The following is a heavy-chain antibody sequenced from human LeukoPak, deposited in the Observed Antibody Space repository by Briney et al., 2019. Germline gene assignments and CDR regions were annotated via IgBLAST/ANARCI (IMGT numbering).Heavy chain of an antibody. CDR2: ITSSGSTI. Sequence: GGSLRLSCAASGFTFSDYHMSWLRQAPGKGLEWVSYITSSGSTIYCANSVKGRFTISRDNAKNSLYLQMNSLRAEDTAVYYCASRRRSSSWYENWFDPWGQGTLVTVSS. CDR1: GFTFSDYH. V-gene: IGHV3-11*01. CDR3: ASRRRSSSWYENWFDP. D-gene: IGHD6-13*01. J-gene: IGHJ5*02.